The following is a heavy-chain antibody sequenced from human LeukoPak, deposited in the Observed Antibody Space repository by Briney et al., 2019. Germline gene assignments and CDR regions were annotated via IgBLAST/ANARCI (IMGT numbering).Heavy chain of an antibody. V-gene: IGHV5-51*01. CDR3: ARLSSCGGDCYKDYYYYYYMDV. D-gene: IGHD2-21*01. Sequence: GESLKISCKGSGYSFTSYWIGWVRQMPGKGLEWMGIIYPGDSDTRYSPSFQGQVTISADKSISTAYLQWSSLKASDTAMYYCARLSSCGGDCYKDYYYYYYMDVWGKGTTVTVSS. CDR2: IYPGDSDT. CDR1: GYSFTSYW. J-gene: IGHJ6*03.